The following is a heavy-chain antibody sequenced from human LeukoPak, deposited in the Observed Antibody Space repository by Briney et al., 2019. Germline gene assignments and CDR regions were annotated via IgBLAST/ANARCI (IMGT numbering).Heavy chain of an antibody. Sequence: GGSLRLSCAASGFTFNSYGMHWVRQAPGKGREWVAFIRYDGSNKYYADSVKGRFTISRDNSKNTLYLQMNSLRAEDTAVYYCAKEVSDYVWGSYRGYFDYWGQGTLVTVSS. CDR1: GFTFNSYG. V-gene: IGHV3-30*02. D-gene: IGHD3-16*02. CDR3: AKEVSDYVWGSYRGYFDY. J-gene: IGHJ4*02. CDR2: IRYDGSNK.